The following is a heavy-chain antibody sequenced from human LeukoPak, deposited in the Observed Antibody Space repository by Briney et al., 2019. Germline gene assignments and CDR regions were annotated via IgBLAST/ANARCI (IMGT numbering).Heavy chain of an antibody. D-gene: IGHD5-18*01. CDR3: ARKMDTAMVPDY. CDR1: GFTFSSYA. V-gene: IGHV3-30*04. Sequence: GSLRLSCAASGFTFSSYAMHWVRQAPGKGLEWVAVISYDGSNKYYADSVKGRFTISRDNSKNTLYLQMNSLRAEDTAVYYCARKMDTAMVPDYWGQGTLVTVSS. J-gene: IGHJ4*02. CDR2: ISYDGSNK.